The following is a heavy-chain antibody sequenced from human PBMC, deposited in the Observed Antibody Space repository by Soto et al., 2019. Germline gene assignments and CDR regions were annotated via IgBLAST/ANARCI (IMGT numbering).Heavy chain of an antibody. D-gene: IGHD1-26*01. J-gene: IGHJ3*02. V-gene: IGHV1-8*01. CDR3: AKDTGGSYYHAFDI. CDR1: GYTFTSYD. Sequence: ASVKVSCKASGYTFTSYDINWVRQATGQGLEWMGWMNPNSGNTGYAQKFQGRVTMTRNTSISTAYMELSSLRSEDTAVYYCAKDTGGSYYHAFDIWGQGTMVTVSS. CDR2: MNPNSGNT.